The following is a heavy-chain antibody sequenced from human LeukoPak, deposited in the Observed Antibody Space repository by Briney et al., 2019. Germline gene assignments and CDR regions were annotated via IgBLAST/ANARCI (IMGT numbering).Heavy chain of an antibody. J-gene: IGHJ4*02. CDR1: GLTFGDYA. Sequence: GGSLRLSCTASGLTFGDYAMSWFRQAPGKGLEWIAFIRSKAYGGTTEYAASVKGRFSISRDDSKSIAYLQMNSLKTEDTAVYYCTRDFSSVWYGTTDYWGQGALVTVSS. V-gene: IGHV3-49*03. CDR3: TRDFSSVWYGTTDY. CDR2: IRSKAYGGTT. D-gene: IGHD6-13*01.